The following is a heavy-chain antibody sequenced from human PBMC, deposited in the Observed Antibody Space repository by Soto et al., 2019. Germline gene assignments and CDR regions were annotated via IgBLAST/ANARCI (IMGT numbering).Heavy chain of an antibody. CDR2: ISYDGSNK. Sequence: GESLKISCAASGFTFSSYAMHWVRQAPGKGLEWVAVISYDGSNKYYADSVKGRFTISRDNSKNTLYLQMNSLRAEDTAVYYCARESYYYDSSGDYPPRRYYYYGMDGWGQGTTVTFSS. CDR1: GFTFSSYA. V-gene: IGHV3-30-3*01. D-gene: IGHD3-22*01. CDR3: ARESYYYDSSGDYPPRRYYYYGMDG. J-gene: IGHJ6*02.